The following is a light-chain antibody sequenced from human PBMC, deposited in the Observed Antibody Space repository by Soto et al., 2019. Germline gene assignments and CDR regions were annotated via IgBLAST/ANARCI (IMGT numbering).Light chain of an antibody. CDR2: DAS. J-gene: IGKJ4*01. CDR3: QQRSNWPPVT. Sequence: EIVLTQSPATLSLSPGERSTLSCRASQSISNSLAWYQQKPGQAPRLLIYDASNRATGIPARFSGSGSGTDFTLTIRRLEPEDFGVYYCQQRSNWPPVTFGGGTKVDIK. V-gene: IGKV3-11*01. CDR1: QSISNS.